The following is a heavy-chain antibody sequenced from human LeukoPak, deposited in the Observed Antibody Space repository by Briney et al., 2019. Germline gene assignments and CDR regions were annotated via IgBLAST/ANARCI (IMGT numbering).Heavy chain of an antibody. CDR2: IIPIFGTA. D-gene: IGHD3-10*01. V-gene: IGHV1-69*05. Sequence: SVKVSCKASGGTFISYAISWVRQAPGQGLEWMGGIIPIFGTANYAQKFQGRVTMTRDTSTSTVYMELSSLRSEDTVVYYCARITMVRGVDDYWGQGTLVTVSS. CDR1: GGTFISYA. CDR3: ARITMVRGVDDY. J-gene: IGHJ4*02.